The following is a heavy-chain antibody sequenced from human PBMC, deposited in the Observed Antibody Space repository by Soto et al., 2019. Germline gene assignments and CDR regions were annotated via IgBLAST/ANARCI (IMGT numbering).Heavy chain of an antibody. J-gene: IGHJ4*02. CDR1: GFTFTSSA. CDR2: IVVGSGNT. CDR3: AADVDTAMVPYYFDY. D-gene: IGHD5-18*01. Sequence: SVKGSCKSSGFTFTSSAVQWVRQARGQRLEWIGWIVVGSGNTNYAQKFQERVTITRDMSTSTAYMELSSLRSEDTAVYYCAADVDTAMVPYYFDYWGQGTLVTVSS. V-gene: IGHV1-58*01.